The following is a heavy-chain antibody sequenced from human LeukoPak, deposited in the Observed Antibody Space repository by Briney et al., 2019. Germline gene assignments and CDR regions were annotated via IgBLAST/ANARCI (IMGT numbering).Heavy chain of an antibody. V-gene: IGHV3-11*04. D-gene: IGHD6-13*01. CDR1: GFTFSSYA. Sequence: GGSLRLSCAASGFTFSSYAMSWIRQAPGKGLEWVSYISSSGSTIYYADSVKGRFTISRDNAKNSLYLQMNSLRAEDTAVYYCARVRLIAAADYWFDPWGQGTLVTVSS. CDR2: ISSSGSTI. J-gene: IGHJ5*02. CDR3: ARVRLIAAADYWFDP.